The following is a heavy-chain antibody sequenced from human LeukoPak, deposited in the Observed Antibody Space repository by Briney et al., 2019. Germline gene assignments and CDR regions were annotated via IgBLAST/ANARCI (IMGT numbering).Heavy chain of an antibody. CDR3: AREVYYYDSSGFYYSGGFGY. V-gene: IGHV3-48*01. Sequence: GGSLRLSCAASGFTFNNYNINWVRQAPGKGLEWVSYISSGSTTIYYADSVKGRFTISRDNTKNSLYLQMNSLRAGDTAVYYCAREVYYYDSSGFYYSGGFGYWGQGTLLTVSS. CDR1: GFTFNNYN. CDR2: ISSGSTTI. J-gene: IGHJ4*02. D-gene: IGHD3-22*01.